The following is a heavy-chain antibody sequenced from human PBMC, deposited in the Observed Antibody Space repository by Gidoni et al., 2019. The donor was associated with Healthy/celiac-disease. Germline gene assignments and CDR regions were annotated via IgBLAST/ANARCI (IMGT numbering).Heavy chain of an antibody. CDR2: IKQDGSEN. CDR1: GGTFSSYW. Sequence: EVQRVESGGGLVEHVRSLRLVCAATGGTFSSYWMLWVRQAAGKGMEWVANIKQDGSENYYVDSVKGRFTISRDNAKNSLDLQMNSLRAEDTAVYYCARETSAAAGTAFDYWGQGTLVTVSS. CDR3: ARETSAAAGTAFDY. J-gene: IGHJ4*02. D-gene: IGHD6-13*01. V-gene: IGHV3-7*03.